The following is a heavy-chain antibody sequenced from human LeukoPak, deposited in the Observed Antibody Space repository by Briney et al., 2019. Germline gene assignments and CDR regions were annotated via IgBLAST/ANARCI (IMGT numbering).Heavy chain of an antibody. Sequence: SETLLLTCAVYGGSFSGYYWSWIRQPPGKGLEWIGEINHSGSTNYNPSVKSRVTISVDTSKNQFSLKLSSVTAADTAVYYCARDHPNNWFDPWGQGTLVTVSS. CDR2: INHSGST. J-gene: IGHJ5*02. D-gene: IGHD1-14*01. CDR3: ARDHPNNWFDP. V-gene: IGHV4-34*01. CDR1: GGSFSGYY.